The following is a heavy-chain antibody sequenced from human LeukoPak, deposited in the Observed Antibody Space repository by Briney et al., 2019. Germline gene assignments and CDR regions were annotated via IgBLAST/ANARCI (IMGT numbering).Heavy chain of an antibody. J-gene: IGHJ4*02. CDR2: IWYDGNNK. V-gene: IGHV3-33*01. Sequence: GRSLRLSCAASGFSFSTYGMHWVRQAPGKGLEWVAVIWYDGNNKYYADSVKGRFTISRDNSKNTLFLQMNSLRAEDSAVYYCARDSSGWYYFDYWGQGILVTVSS. D-gene: IGHD6-19*01. CDR1: GFSFSTYG. CDR3: ARDSSGWYYFDY.